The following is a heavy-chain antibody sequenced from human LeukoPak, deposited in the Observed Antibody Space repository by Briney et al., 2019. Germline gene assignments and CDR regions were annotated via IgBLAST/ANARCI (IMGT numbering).Heavy chain of an antibody. CDR2: ITTSGSTK. V-gene: IGHV3-48*03. D-gene: IGHD2-15*01. CDR1: GFDFSGHE. J-gene: IGHJ4*02. Sequence: GGSLRLSCAASGFDFSGHEMNWVRQAPGKGLEWVSHITTSGSTKYYADSVKGRFTISRDNAKKSLYLQMNSLRAEDTAVCSGGSCSLDYWGQGTLVTVSS. CDR3: GSCSLDY.